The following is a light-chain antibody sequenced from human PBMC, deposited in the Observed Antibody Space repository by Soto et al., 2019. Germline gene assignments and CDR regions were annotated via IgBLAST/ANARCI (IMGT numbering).Light chain of an antibody. J-gene: IGLJ2*01. V-gene: IGLV2-14*03. Sequence: QSALTQPASVSESPGQSITISCTGTSNDVGGYNFVSWYQQHPGEAPKLMIYDVSNRPSGVSSRFSGSKSGNTASLTISGLQSEDEADYYCSSYTSSSTSVVFGGGTKLTVL. CDR3: SSYTSSSTSVV. CDR2: DVS. CDR1: SNDVGGYNF.